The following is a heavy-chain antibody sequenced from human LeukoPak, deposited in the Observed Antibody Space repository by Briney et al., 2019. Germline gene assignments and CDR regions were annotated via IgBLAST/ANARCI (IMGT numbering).Heavy chain of an antibody. CDR3: ARDLVVVTGLRTRGSFDI. CDR2: INPNGGTT. V-gene: IGHV1-46*01. Sequence: ASVKVSCKASGYNFTSYYMHWVRQAPGQGLEWMGIINPNGGTTSYAQKFQGRVTVTRDTSTSTVYMELSSLRSEDTAVYYCARDLVVVTGLRTRGSFDIWGQGTMVTVSS. J-gene: IGHJ3*02. CDR1: GYNFTSYY. D-gene: IGHD2-21*02.